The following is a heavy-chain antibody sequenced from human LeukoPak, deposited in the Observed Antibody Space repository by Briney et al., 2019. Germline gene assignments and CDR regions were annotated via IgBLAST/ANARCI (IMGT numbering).Heavy chain of an antibody. CDR3: ARDPTSEISVPHYFDD. CDR2: VNHRGMN. V-gene: IGHV4-34*01. J-gene: IGHJ4*02. CDR1: GGAFSGYH. D-gene: IGHD5/OR15-5a*01. Sequence: SETLSLTCAVYGGAFSGYHRNWIRQAPGKWLDWIDEVNHRGMNNYNPSLKSRVIISADTSKNQFSLKLDSVTAADTAIYYCARDPTSEISVPHYFDDWGQGTLVTVSS.